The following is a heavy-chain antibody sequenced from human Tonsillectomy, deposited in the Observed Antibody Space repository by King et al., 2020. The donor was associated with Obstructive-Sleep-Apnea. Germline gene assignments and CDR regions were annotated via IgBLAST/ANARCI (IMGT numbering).Heavy chain of an antibody. CDR3: AKANYGDFSLGY. J-gene: IGHJ4*02. CDR1: RFTFSSYG. CDR2: ISYVGSNK. D-gene: IGHD4-17*01. Sequence: VQLVQSGGGVVQPGRSLRLSWAGSRFTFSSYGMHWVRQAPGKGLEWVAVISYVGSNKYYSDYGKGRFTISRDNSKNKLYLQMNSLRAGDTAVYYCAKANYGDFSLGYWGQGTLVTVSS. V-gene: IGHV3-30*18.